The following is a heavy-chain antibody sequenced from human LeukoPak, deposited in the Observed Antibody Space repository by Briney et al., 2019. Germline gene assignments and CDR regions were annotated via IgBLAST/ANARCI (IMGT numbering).Heavy chain of an antibody. CDR2: FDPEDGET. CDR1: GYTLTELS. J-gene: IGHJ4*02. Sequence: GASVKVSCKVSGYTLTELSMHWVRQAPRKGLEWMGGFDPEDGETIYAQKFQGRVTMTEDTSTDTAYMELSSLRSEDTAVYYCATVLVYYDSSGYYLDYWGQGTLVTVSS. CDR3: ATVLVYYDSSGYYLDY. D-gene: IGHD3-22*01. V-gene: IGHV1-24*01.